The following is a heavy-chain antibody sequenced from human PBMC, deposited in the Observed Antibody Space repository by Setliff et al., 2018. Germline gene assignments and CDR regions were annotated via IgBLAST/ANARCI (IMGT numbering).Heavy chain of an antibody. CDR3: TVYNTGSPKDHY. CDR2: MYHSGSV. CDR1: GYSISSGYY. J-gene: IGHJ4*02. Sequence: SETLSLTCTVSGYSISSGYYWGWIRQPPGKGLEWIGNMYHSGSVYYNPSLKSRVTISVDTSKNQFSLKLSSVTAADTALYYCTVYNTGSPKDHYWGQGTPVTVSS. V-gene: IGHV4-38-2*02. D-gene: IGHD2-8*02.